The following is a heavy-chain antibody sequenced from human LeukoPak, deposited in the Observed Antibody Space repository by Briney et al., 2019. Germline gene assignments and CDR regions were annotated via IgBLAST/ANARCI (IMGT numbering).Heavy chain of an antibody. CDR2: ISYDGSNK. CDR1: GFTFSSYA. Sequence: TGGSLRLSCAASGFTFSSYAMHWVRQAPGKGLEWVAVISYDGSNKYYADSVKGRFTISRDNSKNTLYLQMNSLRAEDTAVYHCARDDIAAAGTSEYFQHWGQGTLVTVSS. V-gene: IGHV3-30*04. J-gene: IGHJ1*01. CDR3: ARDDIAAAGTSEYFQH. D-gene: IGHD6-13*01.